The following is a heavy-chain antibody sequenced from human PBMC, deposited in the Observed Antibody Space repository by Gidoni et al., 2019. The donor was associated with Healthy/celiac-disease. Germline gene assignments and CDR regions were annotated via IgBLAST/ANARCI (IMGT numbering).Heavy chain of an antibody. J-gene: IGHJ5*02. V-gene: IGHV4-31*03. Sequence: QVPLQESAPGLAKPSQTLSLTCPVSGGPIRICDYYWSWIRKRTGKGLEWIGDIYYSGSSYFNPSLEGRITCSVDTSKNQFSLKLNSVTAADTAVYYCAKIRRGRGNGFDPWGQGTLVTVSS. CDR2: IYYSGSS. CDR3: AKIRRGRGNGFDP. D-gene: IGHD3-16*01. CDR1: GGPIRICDYY.